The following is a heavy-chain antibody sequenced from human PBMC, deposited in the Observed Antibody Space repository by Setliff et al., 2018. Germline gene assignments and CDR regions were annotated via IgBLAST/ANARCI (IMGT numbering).Heavy chain of an antibody. Sequence: PGGSLRLSCAASEITFTKNALRWVRQAPGKGLKWVSVISGGSNTYYADSVKGRFTVSRDNPKNSLYLQMSSLRAEDTAIYYCARDRGGASTRDHWGQGTLVTVSS. CDR1: EITFTKNA. J-gene: IGHJ4*02. CDR3: ARDRGGASTRDH. CDR2: ISGGSNT. D-gene: IGHD1-26*01. V-gene: IGHV3-23*01.